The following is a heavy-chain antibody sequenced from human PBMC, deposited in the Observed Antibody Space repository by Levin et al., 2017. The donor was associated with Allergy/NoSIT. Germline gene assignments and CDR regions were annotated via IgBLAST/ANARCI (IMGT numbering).Heavy chain of an antibody. CDR3: AREPGYCSSTSCDTTDY. J-gene: IGHJ4*02. V-gene: IGHV1-69*04. Sequence: GASVKVSCKASGGTFSSYTISWVRQAPGQGLEWMGRIIPILGIANYAQKFQGRVTITADKSTSTAYMELSSLRSEDTAVYYCAREPGYCSSTSCDTTDYWGQGTLVTVSS. D-gene: IGHD2-2*01. CDR1: GGTFSSYT. CDR2: IIPILGIA.